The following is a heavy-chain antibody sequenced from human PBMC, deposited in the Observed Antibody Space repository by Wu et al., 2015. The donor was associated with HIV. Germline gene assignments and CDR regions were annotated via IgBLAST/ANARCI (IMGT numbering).Heavy chain of an antibody. J-gene: IGHJ4*02. CDR3: ARVRDGYNYHYYFDY. Sequence: QVQLVQSGAEVKKPGASVKVSCKASGYTFTGYYMHWVRQAPGQGLEWMGWINPNSGGTNYAQKFQGRVTMTRDTSISTAYMELSRLRSDDTAVYYCARVRDGYNYHYYFDYWGQGTLVTVSS. CDR1: GYTFTGYY. D-gene: IGHD5-24*01. V-gene: IGHV1-2*02. CDR2: INPNSGGT.